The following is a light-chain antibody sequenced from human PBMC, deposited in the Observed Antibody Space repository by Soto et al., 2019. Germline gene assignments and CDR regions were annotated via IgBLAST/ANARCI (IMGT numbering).Light chain of an antibody. CDR2: GAS. CDR1: QSVSSNN. V-gene: IGKV3-20*01. CDR3: HQYGSSPRT. Sequence: EIVLTQSPGTLSLSPGERATLSCRASQSVSSNNLAWYQQRPGQAPRVVIYGASTRATGIPERFSGSGSGTDFTLTISRLEPEDFAVYYCHQYGSSPRTFGQGTKVEI. J-gene: IGKJ1*01.